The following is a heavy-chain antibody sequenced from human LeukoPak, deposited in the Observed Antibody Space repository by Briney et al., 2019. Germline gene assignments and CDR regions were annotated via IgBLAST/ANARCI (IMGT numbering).Heavy chain of an antibody. CDR2: IYPSGGT. J-gene: IGHJ3*02. CDR1: VGFISCYN. D-gene: IGHD2-2*01. V-gene: IGHV4-4*07. CDR3: ARVVVPDTLGAFDI. Sequence: EPLSLTCTVCVGFISCYNWSWIRQSAGGGVEWFGRIYPSGGTTYNPSLKSRVTMSLDTSKNQFSLKLSSVTAADTAIYYCARVVVPDTLGAFDIWGQGTMVTVSS.